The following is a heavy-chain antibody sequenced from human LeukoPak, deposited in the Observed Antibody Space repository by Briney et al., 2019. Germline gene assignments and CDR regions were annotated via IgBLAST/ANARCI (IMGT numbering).Heavy chain of an antibody. Sequence: GASVKVSCKASGYTFTSYDINWVRQATGQGLEWMGWMNPNSGNTGYAQKFQGRVTMTRNTSISTAYMELSSLRSEDTAVYYCFSIVVVVAATPIDYWGQGTLVTVSS. CDR3: FSIVVVVAATPIDY. J-gene: IGHJ4*02. CDR2: MNPNSGNT. D-gene: IGHD2-15*01. CDR1: GYTFTSYD. V-gene: IGHV1-8*01.